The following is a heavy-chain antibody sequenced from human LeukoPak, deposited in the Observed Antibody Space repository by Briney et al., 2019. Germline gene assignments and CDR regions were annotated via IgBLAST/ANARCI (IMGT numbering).Heavy chain of an antibody. V-gene: IGHV1-18*01. J-gene: IGHJ4*01. Sequence: ASVKVSCKTSGYTFSNYGISWVRQAPGQGLEWMGWITAYNGNRLYAQRFQGRITLATDTSTSTSYMELRSLEYDDTAIYYCARDNDKVVDHWGQGTLVTVSS. CDR2: ITAYNGNR. D-gene: IGHD1-1*01. CDR3: ARDNDKVVDH. CDR1: GYTFSNYG.